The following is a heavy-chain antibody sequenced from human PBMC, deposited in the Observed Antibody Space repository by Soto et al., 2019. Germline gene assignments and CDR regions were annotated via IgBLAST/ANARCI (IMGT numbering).Heavy chain of an antibody. Sequence: GASVKVSCKASGGTFSSYATSWVRQAPGQGLEWMGGIIPIFGTANYAQKFQGRVTITADKSTSTAYMELSSLRSEDTAVYYCARDYVDTAMPDYYYYGMDVWGQGTTVTVSS. J-gene: IGHJ6*02. CDR1: GGTFSSYA. CDR3: ARDYVDTAMPDYYYYGMDV. V-gene: IGHV1-69*06. D-gene: IGHD5-18*01. CDR2: IIPIFGTA.